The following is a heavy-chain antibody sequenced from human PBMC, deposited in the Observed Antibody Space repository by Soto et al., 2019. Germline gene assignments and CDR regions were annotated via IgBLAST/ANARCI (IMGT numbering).Heavy chain of an antibody. D-gene: IGHD7-27*01. J-gene: IGHJ6*02. CDR3: ASQTSPWGFDV. V-gene: IGHV4-61*08. Sequence: QVELKESGPGLVKPSETLSLTCTVSGGSVSSGGFYYHWIRQPPGKGLEWIGYVYHGGFTNYSPSLKSRLSISVDTSATRISLMLASVTSVATAVYYCASQTSPWGFDVWGQGTTVTVSS. CDR1: GGSVSSGGFY. CDR2: VYHGGFT.